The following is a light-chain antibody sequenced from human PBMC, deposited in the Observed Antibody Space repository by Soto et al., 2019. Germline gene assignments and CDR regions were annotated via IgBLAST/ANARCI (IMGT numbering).Light chain of an antibody. CDR2: AAY. V-gene: IGKV1-17*01. J-gene: IGKJ1*01. CDR1: QGIRND. Sequence: DIPMTQSPSSLSASVGDRVTITCRASQGIRNDLGWYQQKPGKAHKRLIYAAYSLQSGVQSRFSGSGSGTEFTLTIASLQPDDFATYYCQQYETFSGTVGPGTKVDIK. CDR3: QQYETFSGT.